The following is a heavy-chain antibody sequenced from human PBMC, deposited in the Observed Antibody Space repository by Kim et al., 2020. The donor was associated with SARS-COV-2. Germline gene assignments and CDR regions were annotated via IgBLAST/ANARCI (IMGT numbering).Heavy chain of an antibody. V-gene: IGHV4-4*07. CDR1: GDSLSSDY. J-gene: IGHJ4*02. CDR2: IYTSGRT. Sequence: SETLSLICTVSGDSLSSDYWSWNRQPAGKGLEWIGRIYTSGRTNYNPSLQSRVTMSVDMSKNQFSLKPSSVTAADTAVYYCARALGHWGQGTLVTVSS. CDR3: ARALGH. D-gene: IGHD3-16*02.